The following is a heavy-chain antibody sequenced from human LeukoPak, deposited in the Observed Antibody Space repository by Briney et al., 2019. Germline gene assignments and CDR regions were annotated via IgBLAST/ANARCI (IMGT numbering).Heavy chain of an antibody. V-gene: IGHV4-59*08. CDR1: GGSISSYY. CDR3: ASFYCSGGSCYQYYSYYYMDV. CDR2: IYYSGST. Sequence: SETLSLTCTVSGGSISSYYWSWIRQPPGKGLEWIGYIYYSGSTNYNPSLKSRVTISVDTSKNQFSLKLNSVTAADTAVYYCASFYCSGGSCYQYYSYYYMDVWAKGPRSPSP. D-gene: IGHD2-15*01. J-gene: IGHJ6*03.